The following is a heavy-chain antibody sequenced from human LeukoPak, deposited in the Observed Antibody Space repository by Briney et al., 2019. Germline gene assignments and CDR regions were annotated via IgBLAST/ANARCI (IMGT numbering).Heavy chain of an antibody. CDR3: ARDSLSTIFGVVRGGESWFDP. V-gene: IGHV1-46*01. CDR2: INPSGGST. D-gene: IGHD3-3*01. CDR1: GYTFTSYY. Sequence: ASVKVSCKASGYTFTSYYMHWVRQAPGQGLEWMGIINPSGGSTSYAQKFQGRVTMTRDTSTSTVYMELSSLRSEDTAVYYCARDSLSTIFGVVRGGESWFDPWGQGTLVTVSS. J-gene: IGHJ5*02.